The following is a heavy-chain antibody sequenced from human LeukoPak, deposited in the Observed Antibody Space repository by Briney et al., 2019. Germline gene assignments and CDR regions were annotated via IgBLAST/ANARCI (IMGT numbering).Heavy chain of an antibody. J-gene: IGHJ5*02. CDR1: GGSFSGYY. D-gene: IGHD3-10*01. Sequence: PSETLSLTCAVYGGSFSGYYWSWIRQPPGKGLEWIGEINHSGSTNYNPSLKSRVTIPVDTSKNQFSLKLSSLTAADTAVYYCARGFGWFDPWGQGTLVTVSS. CDR2: INHSGST. CDR3: ARGFGWFDP. V-gene: IGHV4-34*01.